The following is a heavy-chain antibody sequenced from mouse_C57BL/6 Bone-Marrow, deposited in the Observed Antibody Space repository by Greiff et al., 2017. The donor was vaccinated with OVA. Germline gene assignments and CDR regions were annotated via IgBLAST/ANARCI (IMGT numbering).Heavy chain of an antibody. CDR3: ARVYYYGSIFYWCYDV. V-gene: IGHV5-16*01. CDR2: INSDGSST. CDR1: GFTFSDYY. D-gene: IGHD1-1*01. J-gene: IGHJ1*03. Sequence: EVKVVESEGGLVQPGRSLKLSCKASGFTFSDYYMDWVRQVPEKGLEWVAIINSDGSSTYYLDSLKSRFIISRDNAKTILYLQMSSLKSEDIATYFCARVYYYGSIFYWCYDVWGTGTTVTVSS.